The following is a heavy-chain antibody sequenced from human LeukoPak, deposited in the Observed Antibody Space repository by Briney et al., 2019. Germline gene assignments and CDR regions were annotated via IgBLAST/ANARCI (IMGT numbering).Heavy chain of an antibody. CDR3: AGDYGGFEGVMDV. D-gene: IGHD4-23*01. V-gene: IGHV4-59*08. Sequence: SETLSLTCTVSGVSMSACYWTWIRQPLGKGLEWIGYIHHSGSTNYNPSLRSRVTISVDTSKNQFSLKLSAVTAADTAVYYCAGDYGGFEGVMDVWGQGITVTVSS. J-gene: IGHJ6*02. CDR2: IHHSGST. CDR1: GVSMSACY.